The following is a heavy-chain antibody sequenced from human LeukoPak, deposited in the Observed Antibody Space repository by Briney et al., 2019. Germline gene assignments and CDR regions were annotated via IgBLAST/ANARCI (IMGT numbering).Heavy chain of an antibody. CDR1: GFTFSSYW. CDR3: ARGVRIAVAGYIDY. CDR2: IKSDGSST. J-gene: IGHJ4*02. D-gene: IGHD6-19*01. Sequence: PGGSLRLSCAASGFTFSSYWMHWVRQAPGKGLVWVSRIKSDGSSTSDADSVKGRFTISRDNAKNTLYLQMNSLRAEDTTVYYCARGVRIAVAGYIDYWGQGTLVTVSS. V-gene: IGHV3-74*01.